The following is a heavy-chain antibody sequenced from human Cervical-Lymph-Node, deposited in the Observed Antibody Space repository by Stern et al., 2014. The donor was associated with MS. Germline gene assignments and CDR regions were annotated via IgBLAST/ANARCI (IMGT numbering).Heavy chain of an antibody. Sequence: QVQLVQSGDEVKKPGSSVKVSCKASRDTFSHYALSWVRQAPEQGLEWMGGIIPGLGSTSYAQKFQGRITISADTCTNTLYMELSSLRSEDTAVYFCARDQGDYGSGSDYSWFDPWGQGTLVTVSS. CDR3: ARDQGDYGSGSDYSWFDP. V-gene: IGHV1-69*06. CDR2: IIPGLGST. D-gene: IGHD3-10*01. CDR1: RDTFSHYA. J-gene: IGHJ5*02.